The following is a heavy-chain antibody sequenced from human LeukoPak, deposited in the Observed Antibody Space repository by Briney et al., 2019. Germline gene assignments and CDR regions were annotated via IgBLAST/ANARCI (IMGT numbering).Heavy chain of an antibody. J-gene: IGHJ4*02. CDR2: VSPSGGRT. CDR3: AKVRGVYCSSPACYYYDS. Sequence: PGGSQRLSCGASGFTFSSYAMSWVRQTPGRGLEWVAGVSPSGGRTLYADSVEGRFTISRDNSNDTVYLQLSSLRAEDSALYYCAKVRGVYCSSPACYYYDSWGQGTPVTVSS. CDR1: GFTFSSYA. V-gene: IGHV3-23*01. D-gene: IGHD2-2*01.